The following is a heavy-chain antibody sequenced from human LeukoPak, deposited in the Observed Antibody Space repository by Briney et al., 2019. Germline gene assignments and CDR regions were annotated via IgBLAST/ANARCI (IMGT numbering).Heavy chain of an antibody. D-gene: IGHD1-26*01. CDR2: ISSSSSTI. CDR1: GFTFSSYS. J-gene: IGHJ5*02. CDR3: ARSRVGATPNWFDP. V-gene: IGHV3-48*01. Sequence: GGSLRLSCAASGFTFSSYSMNWVRQAPGKGLEWVSYISSSSSTIYYADSVKGRFTISRDNAKNSLYLQMNSLRAEDTAVYYCARSRVGATPNWFDPWGQGTLATVSS.